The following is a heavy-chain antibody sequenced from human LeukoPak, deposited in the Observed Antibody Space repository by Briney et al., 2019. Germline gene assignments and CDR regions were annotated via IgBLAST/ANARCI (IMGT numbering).Heavy chain of an antibody. CDR2: ISGSSTPI. D-gene: IGHD5-18*01. V-gene: IGHV3-48*01. CDR3: ARVLSYGYLN. CDR1: GFTFSNYN. J-gene: IGHJ4*02. Sequence: PGGSLRLSCAASGFTFSNYNMNWVRQPPGKGLEWVSSISGSSTPIYYADSVKGRFTISRDNAKNSLYLQMNSLRAEDTAVYYCARVLSYGYLNWGQGTLVTVSS.